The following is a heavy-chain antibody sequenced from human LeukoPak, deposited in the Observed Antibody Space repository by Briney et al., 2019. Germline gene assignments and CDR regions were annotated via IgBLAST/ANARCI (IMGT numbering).Heavy chain of an antibody. Sequence: SVKVSCKASGYTFTSYAISWVRQAPGQGLEWMGGIIPVFGTANYAQKFQGRVTITADESTSTAYMELSSLRSEDTAVYYCASLWGSPGIAAAGTDFDYWGQGTLVTVSS. D-gene: IGHD6-13*01. CDR3: ASLWGSPGIAAAGTDFDY. CDR2: IIPVFGTA. CDR1: GYTFTSYA. J-gene: IGHJ4*02. V-gene: IGHV1-69*13.